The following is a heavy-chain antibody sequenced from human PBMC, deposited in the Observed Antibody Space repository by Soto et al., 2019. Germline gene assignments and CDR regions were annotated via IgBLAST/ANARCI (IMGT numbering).Heavy chain of an antibody. CDR2: IHYSGNT. D-gene: IGHD3-22*01. CDR1: GASVSSDYYQ. CDR3: ARENYDTSGFYSRWFDP. J-gene: IGHJ5*02. V-gene: IGHV4-61*01. Sequence: SETLSLTCLVSGASVSSDYYQWNWIRQPPGKGPEWIGYIHYSGNTDYNPSLQRRATISLDTSKNQFSLNLTSVTAADTAVNYCARENYDTSGFYSRWFDPWGQGTLVTVSS.